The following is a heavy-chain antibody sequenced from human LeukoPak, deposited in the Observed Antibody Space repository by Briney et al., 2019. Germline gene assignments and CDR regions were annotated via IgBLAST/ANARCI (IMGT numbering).Heavy chain of an antibody. CDR1: GDSITSVTYD. J-gene: IGHJ5*02. CDR2: IYYGRTP. D-gene: IGHD6-19*01. CDR3: AKSRVNSGWYNWFDP. V-gene: IGHV4-39*01. Sequence: PSETLSLTCTVAGDSITSVTYDWGWILQPPGNGWEWIGSIYYGRTPYCSPSHKSRITLSVDTSKNQFSLKTNSVTPADLAMYYCAKSRVNSGWYNWFDPWGQGTLVTVSS.